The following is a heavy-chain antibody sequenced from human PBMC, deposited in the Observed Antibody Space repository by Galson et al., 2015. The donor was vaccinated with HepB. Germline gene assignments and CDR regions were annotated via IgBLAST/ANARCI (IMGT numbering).Heavy chain of an antibody. J-gene: IGHJ5*02. CDR3: ALSSPMVWGGWFDP. D-gene: IGHD3-10*01. V-gene: IGHV1-24*01. Sequence: SVKVSCKVSGYTLTELSMHWVRQAPGKGLEWMGGFDPEDGETIYAQKFQGRVTMTEDTSTDTAYMELSSLRSEDTAVYYCALSSPMVWGGWFDPWGQGTLVTVSS. CDR2: FDPEDGET. CDR1: GYTLTELS.